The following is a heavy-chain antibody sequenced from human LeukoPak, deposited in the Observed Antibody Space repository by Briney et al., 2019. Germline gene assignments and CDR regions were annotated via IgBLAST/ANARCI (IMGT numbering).Heavy chain of an antibody. CDR2: INPNSGGT. CDR3: ARDASGNDY. V-gene: IGHV1-2*02. J-gene: IGHJ4*02. Sequence: ASVKVSCKASGYTFTGYHMHWVRQAPGQGLEWMGWINPNSGGTNYAEKFQGRVTMTRDTSISTASMELARLRFDDTAVYYCARDASGNDYWGQGTLVTVSS. CDR1: GYTFTGYH.